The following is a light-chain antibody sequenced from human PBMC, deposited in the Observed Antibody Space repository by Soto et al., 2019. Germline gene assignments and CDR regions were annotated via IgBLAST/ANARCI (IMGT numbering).Light chain of an antibody. CDR1: QSISSW. Sequence: DIQLTQSPCTLFTSVGDSVTITCRASQSISSWLAWYQQKPGKAPKLLIYAASTLQSGVPSRFSGSGSGTDFTLTISCLQSEDFATYHCQQYYSYPRTFGQGTKVDIK. V-gene: IGKV1-5*01. CDR3: QQYYSYPRT. J-gene: IGKJ1*01. CDR2: AAS.